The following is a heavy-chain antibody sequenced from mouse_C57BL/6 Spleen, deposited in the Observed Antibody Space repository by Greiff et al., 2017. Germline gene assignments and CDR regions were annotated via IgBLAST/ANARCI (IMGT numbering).Heavy chain of an antibody. J-gene: IGHJ2*01. CDR1: GYTFTSYW. Sequence: QVQVQQPGAELVMPGASVTLSCKASGYTFTSYWMHWVKQRPGHGLEWIGEIDPSASYTNYNQKFKGKATLTVDKSSSTAYMQLSSLTSEDSAVYYCARSSDGYSYDWGQGTTLTVSS. CDR3: ARSSDGYSYD. CDR2: IDPSASYT. V-gene: IGHV1-69*01. D-gene: IGHD2-3*01.